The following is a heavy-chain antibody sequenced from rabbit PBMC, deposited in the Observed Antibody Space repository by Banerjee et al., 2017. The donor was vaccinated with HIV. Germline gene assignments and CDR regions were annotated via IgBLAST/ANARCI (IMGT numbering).Heavy chain of an antibody. Sequence: QSLEESGGDLVKPGASLTLTCTASGFSFSSSYWICWVRQAPGKGLEWIACIGAGSTGAPYYASWAKGRFTISKTSSTTVTLQMTSLTAADTATYFCASYYSDGYAGDAYATGGYYFNLWGPGTLVTVS. CDR3: ASYYSDGYAGDAYATGGYYFNL. CDR1: GFSFSSSYW. CDR2: IGAGSTGAP. D-gene: IGHD6-1*01. V-gene: IGHV1S40*01. J-gene: IGHJ4*01.